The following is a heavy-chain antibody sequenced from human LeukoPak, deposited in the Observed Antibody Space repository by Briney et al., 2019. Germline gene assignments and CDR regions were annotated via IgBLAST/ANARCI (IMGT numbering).Heavy chain of an antibody. Sequence: SETLSLTCTVSGGSISSSSYYWGWIRQPPGKGLEWIGSIYYSGSTYYNPSLKSRATISVDTSKNQFSLKLSSVTAADTAVYYCARRAAMYYYDSSGYSDYWGQGTLVTVSS. D-gene: IGHD3-22*01. CDR1: GGSISSSSYY. CDR3: ARRAAMYYYDSSGYSDY. J-gene: IGHJ4*02. CDR2: IYYSGST. V-gene: IGHV4-39*01.